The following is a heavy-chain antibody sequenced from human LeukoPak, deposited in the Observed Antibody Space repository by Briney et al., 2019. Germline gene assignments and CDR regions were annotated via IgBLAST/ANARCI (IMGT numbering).Heavy chain of an antibody. D-gene: IGHD3-22*01. Sequence: ASVKVSCKASGYTFTSYDINWVRQATGQGLEWMGWMNPNSGNTGYAQKFQGRVTMTRNTSISTAYMELSSLRSEDTAVYYCARCGVNDDYDNDAFDIWGQGTMVSVSS. CDR1: GYTFTSYD. V-gene: IGHV1-8*01. CDR2: MNPNSGNT. CDR3: ARCGVNDDYDNDAFDI. J-gene: IGHJ3*02.